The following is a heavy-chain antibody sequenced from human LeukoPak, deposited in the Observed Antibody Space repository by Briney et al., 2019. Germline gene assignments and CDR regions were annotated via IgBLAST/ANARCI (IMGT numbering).Heavy chain of an antibody. Sequence: PSETLSLTCTVSGGSISSSSYYWGWIRQPLGKGLEWIGSIYYSGSTYYNPSLKSRVTISVDTSKNQFSLKLSSVTAADTAVYYCARHSRISSGWFNWFDPWGQGTLVTVSS. CDR1: GGSISSSSYY. D-gene: IGHD6-19*01. CDR3: ARHSRISSGWFNWFDP. J-gene: IGHJ5*02. CDR2: IYYSGST. V-gene: IGHV4-39*01.